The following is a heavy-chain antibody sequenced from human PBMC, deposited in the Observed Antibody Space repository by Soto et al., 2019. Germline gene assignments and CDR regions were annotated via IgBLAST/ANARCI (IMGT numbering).Heavy chain of an antibody. V-gene: IGHV3-13*04. CDR2: VSRAGDT. CDR1: GMTFTNYD. CDR3: TRDLGGYQLDY. J-gene: IGHJ4*02. D-gene: IGHD2-2*01. Sequence: EVQLVESGGGLVQPGGSLRLSCAASGMTFTNYDMHWVRQGTGKGLEWVSSVSRAGDTYYPDSVRGRFTISRDDARNSLYLKMNSLGAGDTAVYYVTRDLGGYQLDYWGQGTLVTVSS.